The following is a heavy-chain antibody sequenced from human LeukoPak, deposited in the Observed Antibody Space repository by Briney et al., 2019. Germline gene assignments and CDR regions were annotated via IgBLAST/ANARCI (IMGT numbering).Heavy chain of an antibody. CDR1: GLTFRSYS. D-gene: IGHD5-12*01. CDR2: ISSSSSYI. CDR3: ARVGRYSGYGGTDY. Sequence: PGGSLRLSCAASGLTFRSYSMNWVRQAPGKGLEWVSSISSSSSYIYYADSVKGRFTISRDNAKNSLYLQMNSLRAEDTAVYYCARVGRYSGYGGTDYWGQGTLVTVSS. J-gene: IGHJ4*02. V-gene: IGHV3-21*01.